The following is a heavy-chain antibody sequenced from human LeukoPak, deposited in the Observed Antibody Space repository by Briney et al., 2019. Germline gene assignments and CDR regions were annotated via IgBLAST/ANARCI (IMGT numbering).Heavy chain of an antibody. CDR2: INPNSGGT. V-gene: IGHV1-2*02. CDR1: GYTFTGYY. J-gene: IGHJ3*02. D-gene: IGHD3-3*01. CDR3: ASGVVWSGYYNDAFDI. Sequence: ASVKVSCKASGYTFTGYYIHWVRQAPGQGLEWMGWINPNSGGTNYAQKFQGRVTMTRDTSISTAYMELSRLRSDDTAVYYCASGVVWSGYYNDAFDIWGQGTMVTVSS.